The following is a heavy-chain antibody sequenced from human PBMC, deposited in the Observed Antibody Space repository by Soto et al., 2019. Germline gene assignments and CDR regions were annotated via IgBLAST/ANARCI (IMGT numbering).Heavy chain of an antibody. CDR3: ARALTAQEPGP. V-gene: IGHV1-46*01. Sequence: QVQLVQSGAEVKKPGASVTVSCKASGYTFTNFYMHWVRQAPGQGLEWMGIINPSAHSTTYAQKFQGRVTMASDTSTSTVYMEMRRLRSEDTAIYFCARALTAQEPGPWGQGTLVTVSS. D-gene: IGHD1-26*01. CDR1: GYTFTNFY. J-gene: IGHJ4*02. CDR2: INPSAHST.